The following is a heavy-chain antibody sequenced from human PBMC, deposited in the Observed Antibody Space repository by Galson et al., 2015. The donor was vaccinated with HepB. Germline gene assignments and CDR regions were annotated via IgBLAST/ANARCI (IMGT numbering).Heavy chain of an antibody. CDR1: GFTFSTIV. D-gene: IGHD1-26*01. CDR2: ISGSGGRT. J-gene: IGHJ4*02. CDR3: AKGGMVVGAVLGHY. V-gene: IGHV3-23*01. Sequence: SLRLSCAASGFTFSTIVVYWVRQAPGKGLEWVSVISGSGGRTHYADSVKGRFTISRDNSKNTVYLQMNSLRAEDTAVYYCAKGGMVVGAVLGHYWGQGTLVTVSS.